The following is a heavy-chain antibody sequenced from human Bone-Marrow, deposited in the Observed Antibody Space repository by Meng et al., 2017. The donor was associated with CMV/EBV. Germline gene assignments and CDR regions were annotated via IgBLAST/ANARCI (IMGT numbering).Heavy chain of an antibody. CDR1: GYTFTGYY. J-gene: IGHJ4*02. CDR2: INPNNGGT. V-gene: IGHV1-2*02. Sequence: ASVKVSCKASGYTFTGYYIHWVRQAPGQGLEWMGWINPNNGGTNYAQKFQGRVTVTSDTSISSAYMDLSSLTSDDTAAYYCARKTPAPMDLDYWGQGTLVTVSS. D-gene: IGHD2-2*01. CDR3: ARKTPAPMDLDY.